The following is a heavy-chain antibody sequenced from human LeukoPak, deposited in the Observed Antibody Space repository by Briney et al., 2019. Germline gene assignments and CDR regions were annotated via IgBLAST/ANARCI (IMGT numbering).Heavy chain of an antibody. D-gene: IGHD3-3*01. Sequence: GGSLRLSCAASGFSFSSYGMHWVRQAPGKGLEWVAFIRYDESNKQHADSVKGRFTISRDNSKYTLYLQMNSLRAEDTAVYYCARVYYDFWSGPEDYWGQGTLVTVSS. CDR3: ARVYYDFWSGPEDY. J-gene: IGHJ4*02. CDR1: GFSFSSYG. V-gene: IGHV3-30*02. CDR2: IRYDESNK.